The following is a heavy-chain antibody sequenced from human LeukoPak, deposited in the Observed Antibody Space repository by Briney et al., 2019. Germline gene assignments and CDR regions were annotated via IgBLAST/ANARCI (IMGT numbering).Heavy chain of an antibody. CDR3: ARERGSGGGNTNGYFDY. Sequence: PGGSLRLSCAASGFTFSNYAMSWVRQAPGKGLEWVSVISGSGGTTYSADSVKGRFTISRDNSKNTLYLQMNSLRAEDTAAYYCARERGSGGGNTNGYFDYWGQGALVTVFS. V-gene: IGHV3-23*01. J-gene: IGHJ4*02. CDR1: GFTFSNYA. D-gene: IGHD4-23*01. CDR2: ISGSGGTT.